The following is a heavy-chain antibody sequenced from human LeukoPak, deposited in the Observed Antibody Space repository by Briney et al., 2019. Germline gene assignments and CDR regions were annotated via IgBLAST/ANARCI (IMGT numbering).Heavy chain of an antibody. Sequence: PGGSLRLSCAASGFTFSSYAMSWVRQAPGKGLEWVSAISGSGGSTYYADSVKGRFTISRDNSKNTLYLQMNSLRAEDTAVYYCAKDLGYYYDSSGYYPIDYWGQGTLVTVSS. CDR2: ISGSGGST. CDR1: GFTFSSYA. CDR3: AKDLGYYYDSSGYYPIDY. V-gene: IGHV3-23*01. D-gene: IGHD3-22*01. J-gene: IGHJ4*02.